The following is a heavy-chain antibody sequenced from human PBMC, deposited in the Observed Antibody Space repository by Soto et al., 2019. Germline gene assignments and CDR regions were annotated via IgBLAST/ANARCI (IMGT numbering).Heavy chain of an antibody. CDR2: IYWDDDK. CDR1: WLSLSPSGVG. J-gene: IGHJ4*02. V-gene: IGHV2-5*02. Sequence: QITLKESGATLVKPTQTLTLTCTFSWLSLSPSGVGVAWISQPPGKALEWLAVIYWDDDKRYSPSLKNRLTSPKDNAKNQVVLTMANMDPVDTATYCCAQWDRALVVGGFDYWGQGTLVTVS. CDR3: AQWDRALVVGGFDY. D-gene: IGHD5-18*01.